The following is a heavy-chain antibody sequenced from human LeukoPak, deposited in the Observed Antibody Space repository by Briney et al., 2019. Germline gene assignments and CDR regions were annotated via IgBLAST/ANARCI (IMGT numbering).Heavy chain of an antibody. Sequence: PGGSLRLSCAASGFTFSSYAMSWVRQAPGKGLEWVSAISGSGGSTYYADSVKGRFTISRDNAKNSLYLQMNSLRAEDTAVYYCARDTGSSDIWGQGTMVTVSS. CDR1: GFTFSSYA. CDR2: ISGSGGST. CDR3: ARDTGSSDI. V-gene: IGHV3-23*01. J-gene: IGHJ3*02.